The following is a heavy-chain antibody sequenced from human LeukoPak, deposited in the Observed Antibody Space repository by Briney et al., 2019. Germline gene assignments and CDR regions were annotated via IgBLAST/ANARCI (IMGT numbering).Heavy chain of an antibody. J-gene: IGHJ4*02. V-gene: IGHV3-30*04. CDR3: ARQEARDYYYEGLDY. Sequence: PGRSLRLSCVASGFNLNMYAIHWVRQAPGKGLEWVALISSNGGRKDYADSVKGRFTIDRDNSKNTVYLQMNSLRPDDTAIYFCARQEARDYYYEGLDYWGQGNLVTVSS. CDR2: ISSNGGRK. D-gene: IGHD3-22*01. CDR1: GFNLNMYA.